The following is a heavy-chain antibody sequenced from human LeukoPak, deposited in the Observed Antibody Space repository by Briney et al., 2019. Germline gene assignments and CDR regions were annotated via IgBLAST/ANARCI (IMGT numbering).Heavy chain of an antibody. Sequence: SGGSLRLSCAASGFTFSTYTMHWVRQAPGKRLEWVAVISYDGTNKYYADSVKGRFTISRDNSKSTVYLQMNSLRPEDTAVYYCARPSPPGDGYNPCDYWGPGALVIVSS. CDR1: GFTFSTYT. CDR3: ARPSPPGDGYNPCDY. CDR2: ISYDGTNK. J-gene: IGHJ4*02. D-gene: IGHD5-24*01. V-gene: IGHV3-30*01.